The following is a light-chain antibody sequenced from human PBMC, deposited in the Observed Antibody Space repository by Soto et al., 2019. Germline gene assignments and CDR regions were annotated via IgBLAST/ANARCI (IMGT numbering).Light chain of an antibody. CDR3: QQYNAWPIT. CDR1: QSINRD. Sequence: EIVMTQSPATLSVSPGASAPLSCRACQSINRDLAWYVQNPGQAPRRVIYGASTWGTGVPPRFTGSGSGTEFTLTISGLQSEDFAVYYCQQYNAWPITFGQGTRLEI. J-gene: IGKJ5*01. V-gene: IGKV3D-15*01. CDR2: GAS.